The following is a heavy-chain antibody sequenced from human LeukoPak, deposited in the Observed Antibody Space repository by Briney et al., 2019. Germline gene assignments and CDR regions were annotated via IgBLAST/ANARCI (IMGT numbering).Heavy chain of an antibody. J-gene: IGHJ6*02. CDR2: ISYDGSNK. Sequence: GGSLRLSCAASGFTFSSYGMHWVRQAPGKGLEWVAVISYDGSNKYYADSVKGRFTISRDNSKNTLYLQMNSLRAEDTAVYYCARESRSTVLRFFSSHKYYGMDVWGQGTTVTVSS. CDR1: GFTFSSYG. D-gene: IGHD3-3*01. CDR3: ARESRSTVLRFFSSHKYYGMDV. V-gene: IGHV3-30*03.